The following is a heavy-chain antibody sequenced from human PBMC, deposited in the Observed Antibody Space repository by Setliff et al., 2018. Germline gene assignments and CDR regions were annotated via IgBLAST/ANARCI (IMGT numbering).Heavy chain of an antibody. CDR2: IRGRTDNYAT. CDR1: GFSFSGSA. V-gene: IGHV3-73*01. D-gene: IGHD5-18*01. J-gene: IGHJ3*02. Sequence: GGFLRLSCAASGFSFSGSAVYWVRQASVKGLEWIGRIRGRTDNYATAYAASVRGRFTISRDDSKNTAYLQMNSLKTEDTAVYYCTFARDGYDVFDIWGQGTMVTVSS. CDR3: TFARDGYDVFDI.